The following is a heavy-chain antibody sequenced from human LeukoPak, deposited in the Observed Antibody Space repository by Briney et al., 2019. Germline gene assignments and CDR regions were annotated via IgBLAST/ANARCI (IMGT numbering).Heavy chain of an antibody. Sequence: SVKVSCKASGGTFSSYAISWVRQAPGQGLEWMGGIIPILGTANYAQKFQGRVTITADKSTSTAYMELSSLRSEDTAVYYCARVVGLTGYSSSWYSGYYYYMDVWGKGTTVTVSS. J-gene: IGHJ6*03. CDR2: IIPILGTA. D-gene: IGHD6-13*01. V-gene: IGHV1-69*10. CDR3: ARVVGLTGYSSSWYSGYYYYMDV. CDR1: GGTFSSYA.